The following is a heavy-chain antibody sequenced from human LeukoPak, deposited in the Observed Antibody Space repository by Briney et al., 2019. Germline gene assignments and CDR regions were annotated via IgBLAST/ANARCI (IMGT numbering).Heavy chain of an antibody. CDR1: GGSIRSYY. Sequence: PSETLSLTCTVSGGSIRSYYWSWLRQPPGKGLEWIGYIYYSGSTNYNPSLKSRVSISVDTSKNQFSLKLSSVTAADTAVYYCARMGSTVTMLYPFDHWGQGTLVTVSS. CDR3: ARMGSTVTMLYPFDH. CDR2: IYYSGST. D-gene: IGHD4-17*01. J-gene: IGHJ4*02. V-gene: IGHV4-59*01.